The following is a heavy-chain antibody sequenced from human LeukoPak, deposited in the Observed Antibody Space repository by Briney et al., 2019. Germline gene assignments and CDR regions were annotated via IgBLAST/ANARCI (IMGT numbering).Heavy chain of an antibody. J-gene: IGHJ1*01. V-gene: IGHV3-33*01. CDR3: ATEGFVVAAAGHIGYFQH. Sequence: GGSLRLSCAASGFTFSSYGMHWVGQAPGKGMEWVAVIWYDGSDKYYADSVKGRFTISRDNSKSTLYLQMNSLRAEDTAVYYCATEGFVVAAAGHIGYFQHWGQGTLVTVSS. CDR1: GFTFSSYG. D-gene: IGHD6-13*01. CDR2: IWYDGSDK.